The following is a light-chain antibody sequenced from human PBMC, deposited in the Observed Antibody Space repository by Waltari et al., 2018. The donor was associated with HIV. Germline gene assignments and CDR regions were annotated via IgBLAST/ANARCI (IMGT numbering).Light chain of an antibody. Sequence: EIVLTQSPDTLSLSPGERATLSCRASQNVDSTFLAWYRHKPGQAPRLFIFGASRRATGIPDRFSGGGSGTDFTLTISRLEPEDSAVYYCQQYTSTPPTFGRGTKVEI. CDR3: QQYTSTPPT. CDR2: GAS. V-gene: IGKV3-20*01. CDR1: QNVDSTF. J-gene: IGKJ1*01.